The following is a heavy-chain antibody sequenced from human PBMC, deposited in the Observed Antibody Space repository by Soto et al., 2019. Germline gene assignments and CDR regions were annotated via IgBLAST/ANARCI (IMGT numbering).Heavy chain of an antibody. CDR3: ERDGYSSYFDY. CDR2: MYYSGRT. CDR1: GGSISSYY. Sequence: PSETLSLTCTVSGGSISSYYWSWIRQPPGKGLEWIGYMYYSGRTNYNPSLKSRVTISVDTSKNQFSLKLSSVTAADAAVYYCERDGYSSYFDYWGQGTLVTVSS. J-gene: IGHJ4*02. V-gene: IGHV4-59*01. D-gene: IGHD6-13*01.